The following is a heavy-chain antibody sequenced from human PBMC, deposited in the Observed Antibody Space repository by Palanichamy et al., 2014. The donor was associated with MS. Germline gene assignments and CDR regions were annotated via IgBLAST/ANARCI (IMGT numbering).Heavy chain of an antibody. D-gene: IGHD6-6*01. CDR2: ITSSGSTI. CDR1: GFTFSSYE. CDR3: ARDSSSSLAEVPYYFDD. Sequence: EVQLVEVWGGLVQPGGSLRLSCAASGFTFSSYEMNWVRQAPGKGLEWISYITSSGSTIYYADSVKGRFTISRDNAKNSLYLQMNSLRAEDTAVYYCARDSSSSLAEVPYYFDDWGLGTLVTVSS. J-gene: IGHJ4*02. V-gene: IGHV3-48*03.